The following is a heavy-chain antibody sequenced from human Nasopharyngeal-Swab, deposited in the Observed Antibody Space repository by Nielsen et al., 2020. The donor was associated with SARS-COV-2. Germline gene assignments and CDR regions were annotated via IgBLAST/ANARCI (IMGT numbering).Heavy chain of an antibody. CDR1: SGSFSEYM. J-gene: IGHJ6*03. CDR3: ARGLSGIVPSPVLGLGPWYSYYYMDV. Sequence: VSLRLSSAVFSGSFSEYMWHWVPQLPGKGLAGLGEFNQGGTTNLNPALMSRVTVSIDTSKNQFSLRLTSVTAADTAVYYCARGLSGIVPSPVLGLGPWYSYYYMDVWDKGTTVTVSS. D-gene: IGHD1-1*01. CDR2: FNQGGTT. V-gene: IGHV4-34*01.